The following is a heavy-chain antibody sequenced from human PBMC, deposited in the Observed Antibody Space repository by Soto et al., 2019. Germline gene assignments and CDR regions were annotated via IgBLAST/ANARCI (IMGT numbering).Heavy chain of an antibody. D-gene: IGHD3-10*01. CDR3: ATDCIYGSWVSLSYY. Sequence: PGGPLRPSWAPSALAFSIYAMNLVRPSPLKGLEWVSAISGIGGSTYYAASGNGRCTISRDNSKTTTFLQMNSLRAVDTEVYYCATDCIYGSWVSLSYYWRQGHPGTVA. J-gene: IGHJ4*02. V-gene: IGHV3-23*01. CDR1: ALAFSIYA. CDR2: ISGIGGST.